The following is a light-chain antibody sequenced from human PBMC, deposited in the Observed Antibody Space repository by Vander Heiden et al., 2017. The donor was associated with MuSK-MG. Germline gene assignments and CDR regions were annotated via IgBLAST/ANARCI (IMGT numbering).Light chain of an antibody. CDR1: QSVGTD. Sequence: EIVMTQSPATLSVFPGDRITLSCRASQSVGTDLAWYQQKPGQAPRLLIYGASYRASGISAKFSGSGSGTEFTLTISSLQSEDFAVYYCQQYKNWPPYTFGQGTKLEIK. CDR3: QQYKNWPPYT. J-gene: IGKJ2*01. V-gene: IGKV3-15*01. CDR2: GAS.